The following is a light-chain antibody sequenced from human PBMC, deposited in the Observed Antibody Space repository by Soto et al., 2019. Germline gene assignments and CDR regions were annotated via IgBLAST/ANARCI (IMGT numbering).Light chain of an antibody. J-gene: IGLJ1*01. CDR3: GSYSSTDTPLV. CDR1: ITDVGGYNY. CDR2: EVT. Sequence: QSLLAQPCSVSGSPGQSSTISCTGTITDVGGYNYVSWYQHHSGKAPKLLIYEVTNRPSGISDRFSGSKYVNTASLTISGLQAEDESDYYCGSYSSTDTPLVFGTGTKVTVL. V-gene: IGLV2-14*01.